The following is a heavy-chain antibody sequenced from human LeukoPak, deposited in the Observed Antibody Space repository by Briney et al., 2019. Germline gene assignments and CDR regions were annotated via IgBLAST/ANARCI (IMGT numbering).Heavy chain of an antibody. V-gene: IGHV3-9*01. CDR3: AKEGQWLDKYYLDY. J-gene: IGHJ4*02. CDR1: GFTFDGYA. D-gene: IGHD6-19*01. Sequence: GRSLRLSCAASGFTFDGYAMHWVRQAPGKGLEWVSGISWNSGSIGYADSVKGRFTISRDNAKNSLYLQMNSLRAEDTALYYCAKEGQWLDKYYLDYWGQGTLVTVSS. CDR2: ISWNSGSI.